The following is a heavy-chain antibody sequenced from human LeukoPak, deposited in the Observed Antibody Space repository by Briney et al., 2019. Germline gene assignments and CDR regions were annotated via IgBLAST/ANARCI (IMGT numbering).Heavy chain of an antibody. CDR1: GGSFSGYY. CDR3: ARGPYDYVWGSYRLDY. V-gene: IGHV4-34*01. Sequence: SETLSLTCAVYGGSFSGYYWSWIRQPPGKGLEWIGEINHSGSTNYNPSLKSRVTISVDTSKNQFSLKLSSVTAADTAVYYCARGPYDYVWGSYRLDYWGQGTLVTVSS. D-gene: IGHD3-16*02. CDR2: INHSGST. J-gene: IGHJ4*02.